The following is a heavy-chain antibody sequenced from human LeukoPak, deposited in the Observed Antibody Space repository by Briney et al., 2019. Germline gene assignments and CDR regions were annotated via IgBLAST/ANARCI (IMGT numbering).Heavy chain of an antibody. CDR3: AKDGNWARFED. J-gene: IGHJ4*02. D-gene: IGHD7-27*01. CDR2: ITSRSTT. V-gene: IGHV3-23*01. Sequence: GGPLRLSCAASGFIFSHYGMNWVRQAPGNGLEWVSGITSRSTTYYADSVKGRFTISRDNSKNMVWLQINSPTAEDTATYYCAKDGNWARFEDWGQGTLVTVSS. CDR1: GFIFSHYG.